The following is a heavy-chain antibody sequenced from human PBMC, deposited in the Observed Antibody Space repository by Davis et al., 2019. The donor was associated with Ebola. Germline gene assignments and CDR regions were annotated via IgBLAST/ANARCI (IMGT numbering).Heavy chain of an antibody. CDR1: GGTFSSYA. D-gene: IGHD2-15*01. CDR2: IIPILGIA. J-gene: IGHJ5*02. Sequence: AASVKVSCKASGGTFSSYAISWVRQAPGQGLEWMGRIIPILGIANYAQKFQGRVTITADKSTSTAYMELSSLRSEDTAVYYCVLDCSGGNCYSSQCVVWFDPWGQGTLVTVSS. V-gene: IGHV1-69*04. CDR3: VLDCSGGNCYSSQCVVWFDP.